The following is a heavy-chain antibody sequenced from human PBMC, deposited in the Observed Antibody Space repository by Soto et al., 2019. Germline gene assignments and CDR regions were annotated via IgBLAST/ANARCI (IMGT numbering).Heavy chain of an antibody. D-gene: IGHD1-26*01. CDR1: GGTFSSYA. CDR2: ISPIFGTA. J-gene: IGHJ4*02. V-gene: IGHV1-69*01. CDR3: AREGRWELPHTPFDY. Sequence: QVQLVQSGAEVKKPGSSVKVSCKASGGTFSSYAISWVRQAPGQGLEWMGGISPIFGTANYAQKFQGRVTITADESTSTAYMELSSLRSEDTAVYYCAREGRWELPHTPFDYWGQGTLVTVSS.